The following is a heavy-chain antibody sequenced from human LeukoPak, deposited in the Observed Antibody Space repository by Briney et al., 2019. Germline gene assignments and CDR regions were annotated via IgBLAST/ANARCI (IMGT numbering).Heavy chain of an antibody. Sequence: GGSLRLSCAASGFTFSAYAIHWVRQAPGKGLEWVAVISHDGSNKYYADSVKGRFTISRDNSKNTLYLQMNSLRAEDTAVYYCAQSARYCSSTSCFDWGQGTLVTVSS. D-gene: IGHD2-2*01. CDR2: ISHDGSNK. V-gene: IGHV3-30-3*01. J-gene: IGHJ4*02. CDR1: GFTFSAYA. CDR3: AQSARYCSSTSCFD.